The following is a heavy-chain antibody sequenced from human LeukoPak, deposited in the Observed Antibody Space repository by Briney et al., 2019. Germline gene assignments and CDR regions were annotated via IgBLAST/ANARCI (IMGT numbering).Heavy chain of an antibody. CDR3: ATNTMFRGIHAFDI. Sequence: GESLKISCKGSGHSFTSYWIGWVRQMPGKGLEWMGIIYPGDSDTRYSPSFQGQVTISADKSISTAYLQWSSLKASDSAMYYCATNTMFRGIHAFDIWGQGTMVTVSS. J-gene: IGHJ3*02. CDR1: GHSFTSYW. V-gene: IGHV5-51*01. D-gene: IGHD3-10*01. CDR2: IYPGDSDT.